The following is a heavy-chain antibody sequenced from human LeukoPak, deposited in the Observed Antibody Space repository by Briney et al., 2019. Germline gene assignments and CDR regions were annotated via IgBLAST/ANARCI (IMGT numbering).Heavy chain of an antibody. CDR2: IYYSGNI. Sequence: PSETLSLTCTVSGGSISSSSYYWGWIRQPPGKGLEWIGSIYYSGNIYYNPSLKSRVTIFVDTSKNQFSLKLSSVTAADTAVYYCQSRYLEWLLDYWGQGILVTVSS. J-gene: IGHJ4*02. V-gene: IGHV4-39*01. CDR3: QSRYLEWLLDY. CDR1: GGSISSSSYY. D-gene: IGHD3-3*01.